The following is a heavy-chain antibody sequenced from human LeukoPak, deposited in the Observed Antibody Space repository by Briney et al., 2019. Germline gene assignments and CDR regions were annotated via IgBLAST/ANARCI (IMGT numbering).Heavy chain of an antibody. Sequence: GGSQRLSCAASGFTFSSYEMNWVRQAPGKGLEWVSYISSSGSTIYYADSVKGRFTISRDNAKNSLYLQMNSLRAEDTAVYYCARVLATAFDYWGQGTLVTVSS. CDR3: ARVLATAFDY. J-gene: IGHJ4*02. V-gene: IGHV3-48*03. CDR2: ISSSGSTI. CDR1: GFTFSSYE. D-gene: IGHD5-12*01.